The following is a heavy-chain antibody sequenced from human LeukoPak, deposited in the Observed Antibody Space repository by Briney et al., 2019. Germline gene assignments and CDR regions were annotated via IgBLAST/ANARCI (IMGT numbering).Heavy chain of an antibody. V-gene: IGHV1-2*02. CDR1: GYTFTGYY. J-gene: IGHJ4*02. CDR2: INPNSGGT. D-gene: IGHD3-3*01. CDR3: ARADVRDVLRFLEWYLGY. Sequence: ASVKVSCKASGYTFTGYYMHWVRQAPGQGLEWMGWINPNSGGTNYARKFQGRVTMTRDTSISTAYMELSRLRSDDTAVYYCARADVRDVLRFLEWYLGYWGQGTLVTVSS.